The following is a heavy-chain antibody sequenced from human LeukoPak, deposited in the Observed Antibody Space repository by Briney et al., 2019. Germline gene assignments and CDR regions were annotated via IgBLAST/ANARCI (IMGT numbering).Heavy chain of an antibody. V-gene: IGHV3-23*01. CDR1: GGSFSGYY. D-gene: IGHD3-10*01. Sequence: PSETLSLTCAVYGGSFSGYYWSWVRQAPGKGLEWVSAISGSGDITYYADSVKGRFTISRDNSKNTLYLEVISLTAEDTAVYYCAKDDAWLRFGEWSQGTLVTVSS. CDR3: AKDDAWLRFGE. CDR2: ISGSGDIT. J-gene: IGHJ4*02.